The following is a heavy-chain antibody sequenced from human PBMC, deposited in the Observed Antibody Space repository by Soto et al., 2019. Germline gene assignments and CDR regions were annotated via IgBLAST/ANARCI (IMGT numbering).Heavy chain of an antibody. CDR1: GYTFTSYS. Sequence: QVQLVQSGAEVKKPGASVKVSCKASGYTFTSYSIRWVRQAPGQGLEWMGWISPYNGNTNYAQEFQGRVPMTTDTSTRTAYLDLRSQRSDDTAVYYCARDVDDLWSGYYTPSSLYNSFDPWGQGTLVTVSS. V-gene: IGHV1-18*01. CDR2: ISPYNGNT. J-gene: IGHJ5*02. D-gene: IGHD3-3*01. CDR3: ARDVDDLWSGYYTPSSLYNSFDP.